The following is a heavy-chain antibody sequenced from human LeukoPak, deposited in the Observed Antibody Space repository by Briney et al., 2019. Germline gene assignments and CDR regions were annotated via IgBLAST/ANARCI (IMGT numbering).Heavy chain of an antibody. CDR3: VRGWHQSFSY. CDR1: GFTFDDYG. Sequence: GRSLRLSCAASGFTFDDYGMSWVRQAPGKGLEWVSVINWDGDSTDYADSVKGRFTISRDNAKNSLYLQMNSLRAEDTAVYYCVRGWHQSFSYSGQGALVTVSS. D-gene: IGHD6-13*01. V-gene: IGHV3-20*04. CDR2: INWDGDST. J-gene: IGHJ4*02.